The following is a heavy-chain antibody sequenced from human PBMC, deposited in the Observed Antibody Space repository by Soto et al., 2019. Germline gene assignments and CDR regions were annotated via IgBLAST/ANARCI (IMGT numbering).Heavy chain of an antibody. CDR2: INPNSGGT. CDR1: GYTFTGYY. D-gene: IGHD6-13*01. J-gene: IGHJ4*02. CDR3: ARDSSSWYWHY. Sequence: ASVKVSCKASGYTFTGYYMHWVRQAPGQGLEWMGWINPNSGGTNYAQKFQGRVTMTRDTSIRTAYMELSRLRADDTAVYYCARDSSSWYWHYWGQGTLVTVSS. V-gene: IGHV1-2*02.